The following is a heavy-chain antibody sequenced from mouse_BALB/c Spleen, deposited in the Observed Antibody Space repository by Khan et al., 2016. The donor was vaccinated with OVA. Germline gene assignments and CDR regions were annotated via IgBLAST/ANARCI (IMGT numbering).Heavy chain of an antibody. D-gene: IGHD2-14*01. Sequence: QVQLKESGPSLVAPSQSLSITCTVSGFSLSRYNIHWVRQPPGKGLEWLGMIWGGGGTDYNSTLKSGLSISKDNSKSQVFLKMNSLQTDDTAMYYCARAYYRYDGYYAMDYWGQGTSVTVSS. CDR1: GFSLSRYN. J-gene: IGHJ4*01. CDR3: ARAYYRYDGYYAMDY. V-gene: IGHV2-6-4*01. CDR2: IWGGGGT.